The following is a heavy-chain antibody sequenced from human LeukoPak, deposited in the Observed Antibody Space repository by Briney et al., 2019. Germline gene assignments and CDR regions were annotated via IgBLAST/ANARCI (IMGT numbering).Heavy chain of an antibody. CDR3: AREPWELLRAFDI. V-gene: IGHV3-74*01. J-gene: IGHJ3*02. CDR1: GFTFSSYL. D-gene: IGHD1-26*01. CDR2: INSDGSST. Sequence: PGGSLRLSGAASGFTFSSYLMHWVRQAPGKGLVWVSRINSDGSSTSYADSVKGRFTISRDDAKNTLYLQMNSLRAEDTAVYYCAREPWELLRAFDIWGQGTMVTVSS.